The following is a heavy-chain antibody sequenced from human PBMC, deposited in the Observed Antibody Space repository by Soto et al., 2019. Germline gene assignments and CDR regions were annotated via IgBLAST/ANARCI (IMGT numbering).Heavy chain of an antibody. J-gene: IGHJ5*02. V-gene: IGHV3-15*07. CDR3: LTAGVHSGSYNWFDP. Sequence: GGSLRLSCEASGFTFSIAWMNWVRQAPGKGLEWVGRIKSKGYGAATDYTTPVKGRFTISRDDSKNTLYLQMNSLKTEDTAIYYCLTAGVHSGSYNWFDPWGPGTLVTVSS. CDR1: GFTFSIAW. CDR2: IKSKGYGAAT. D-gene: IGHD1-26*01.